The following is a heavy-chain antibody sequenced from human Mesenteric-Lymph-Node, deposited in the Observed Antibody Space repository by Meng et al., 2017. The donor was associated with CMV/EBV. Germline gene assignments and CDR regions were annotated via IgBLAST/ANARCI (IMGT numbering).Heavy chain of an antibody. V-gene: IGHV4-38-2*02. J-gene: IGHJ4*02. Sequence: GSLRLSCSVSGYSISSGYYWGWLRQPPGKGLEWVASIYHSGSTYHNPSLRGRGTISVDTSKNQFSLKLTSVTAADTAIYYCARDIAVAGTWSDWGQGTLVTVSS. CDR1: GYSISSGYY. CDR3: ARDIAVAGTWSD. D-gene: IGHD6-19*01. CDR2: IYHSGST.